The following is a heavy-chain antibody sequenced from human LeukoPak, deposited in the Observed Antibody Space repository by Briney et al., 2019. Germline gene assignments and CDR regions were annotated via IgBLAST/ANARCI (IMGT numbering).Heavy chain of an antibody. V-gene: IGHV3-7*01. Sequence: GGSLRLSCAASGFTFSSFWMSWVRQAPGKGLEWVANINQDGSEKYYVDSVKGRFTISRDNAKNSLYLQMNSLRAEDTAVYYCVRGGRGRFDPWGQGTLVTVSS. J-gene: IGHJ5*02. CDR3: VRGGRGRFDP. CDR2: INQDGSEK. D-gene: IGHD3-16*01. CDR1: GFTFSSFW.